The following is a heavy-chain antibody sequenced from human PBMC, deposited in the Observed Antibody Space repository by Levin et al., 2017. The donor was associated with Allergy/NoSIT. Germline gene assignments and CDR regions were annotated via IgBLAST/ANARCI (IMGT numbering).Heavy chain of an antibody. D-gene: IGHD2-2*01. V-gene: IGHV3-21*01. J-gene: IGHJ6*02. CDR2: ISSSSSYI. CDR1: GFTFSSYS. Sequence: LGESLKISCAASGFTFSSYSMNWVRQAPGKGLERVSSISSSSSYIYYADSVKGRFTISRDNAKNSLYLQMNSLRAEDTAVYYCARAGEECSSTSCPFYYYYGMDVWGQGTTVTVSS. CDR3: ARAGEECSSTSCPFYYYYGMDV.